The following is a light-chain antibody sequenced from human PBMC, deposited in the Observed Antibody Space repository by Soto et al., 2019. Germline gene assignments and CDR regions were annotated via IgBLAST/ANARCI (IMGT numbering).Light chain of an antibody. J-gene: IGKJ1*01. V-gene: IGKV3-11*01. CDR2: DAS. CDR1: QSVSSY. CDR3: QQLLGRT. Sequence: EIVLTQSPATLSLSPGERATLSCRASQSVSSYLAWYQQKPGQAPRLLIYDASNRATGIPARFSGSGSGTDFTLTISSLEPEDFAVYYCQQLLGRTFGQGTKVEIK.